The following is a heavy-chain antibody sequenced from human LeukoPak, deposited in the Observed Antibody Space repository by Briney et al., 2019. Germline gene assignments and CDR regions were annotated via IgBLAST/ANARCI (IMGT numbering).Heavy chain of an antibody. Sequence: RAGGSLRLSCAASGFTFSSYEMNWVRQAPGKGLEWVSYISSSGSTIYYADSVKGRFTISRDNAKNSLYLQMNSLRAEDTAVYFCARVGGAAWYFDLWGRGTLVTVSS. CDR1: GFTFSSYE. V-gene: IGHV3-48*03. CDR2: ISSSGSTI. J-gene: IGHJ2*01. D-gene: IGHD3-16*01. CDR3: ARVGGAAWYFDL.